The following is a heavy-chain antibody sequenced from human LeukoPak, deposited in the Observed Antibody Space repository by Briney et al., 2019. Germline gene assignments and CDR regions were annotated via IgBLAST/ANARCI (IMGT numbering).Heavy chain of an antibody. CDR3: ARVSPIAVAGSSYYYAMDV. CDR1: GGSISSYF. D-gene: IGHD6-19*01. CDR2: ISYSGST. Sequence: SETLSLTCTVSGGSISSYFWSWIRQPPGKTLEWIGYISYSGSTNYDPSLKSRVTISVDTSKNQFSLKLTSVSAADTAVYYCARVSPIAVAGSSYYYAMDVWGQGTTVTVSS. V-gene: IGHV4-59*01. J-gene: IGHJ6*02.